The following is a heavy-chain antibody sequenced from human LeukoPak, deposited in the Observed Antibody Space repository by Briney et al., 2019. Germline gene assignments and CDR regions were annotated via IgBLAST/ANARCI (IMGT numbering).Heavy chain of an antibody. V-gene: IGHV4-39*01. CDR1: GGPISSYY. CDR2: IYYSGST. D-gene: IGHD1-26*01. J-gene: IGHJ4*02. CDR3: ARIFAYSGSSWTAFDY. Sequence: SETPSLTCTVSGGPISSYYWSWIRQPPGKGLEWIGSIYYSGSTYYNPSLKSRVTISVDTSKNQFSLKLSSVTAADTAVYYCARIFAYSGSSWTAFDYWGQGTLVTVSS.